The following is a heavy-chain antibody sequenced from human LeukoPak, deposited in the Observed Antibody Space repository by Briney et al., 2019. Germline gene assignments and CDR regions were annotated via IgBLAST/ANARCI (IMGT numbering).Heavy chain of an antibody. CDR3: ARGGASIFGVVPYYYYYGMDV. CDR2: IIPILGIA. J-gene: IGHJ6*02. Sequence: GSSVKVSCKASGGTFSSYAISWVRQAPGQGLEWMGRIIPILGIANYAQKFQGRVTITADKSTSTAYMELSSLRSEDTAVCYCARGGASIFGVVPYYYYYGMDVWGQGTTVTVSS. D-gene: IGHD3-3*01. CDR1: GGTFSSYA. V-gene: IGHV1-69*04.